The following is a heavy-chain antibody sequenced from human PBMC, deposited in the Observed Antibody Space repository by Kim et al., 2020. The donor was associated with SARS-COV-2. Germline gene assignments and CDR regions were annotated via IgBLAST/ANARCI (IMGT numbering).Heavy chain of an antibody. CDR1: GGSISSYY. CDR2: IYTSGST. Sequence: SETLSLTCTVSGGSISSYYWSWIRQPAGKGLEWIGRIYTSGSTNYNPSLKSRVTMSVDTSKNQFSLKLSSVTAADTAVYYCARDWGPGDWRNYVHYYYGMDVWGQGTTVTVSS. D-gene: IGHD1-7*01. V-gene: IGHV4-4*07. J-gene: IGHJ6*02. CDR3: ARDWGPGDWRNYVHYYYGMDV.